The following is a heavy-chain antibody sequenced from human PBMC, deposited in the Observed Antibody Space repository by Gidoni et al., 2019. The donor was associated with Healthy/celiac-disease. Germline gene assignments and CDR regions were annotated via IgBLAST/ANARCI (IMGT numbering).Heavy chain of an antibody. D-gene: IGHD3-10*01. J-gene: IGHJ5*02. CDR3: ARLWFGELSVENWFDP. Sequence: QLQLQESGPGLVKPSETLSRTCTVAGCSIRSSSYYWGWIRQPPGKGLEWIGSIYYSGSTYYHPSLKSRVTISVDTSKNQFSLKLSSVTAADTAVYYCARLWFGELSVENWFDPWGQGTLVTVSS. CDR2: IYYSGST. V-gene: IGHV4-39*01. CDR1: GCSIRSSSYY.